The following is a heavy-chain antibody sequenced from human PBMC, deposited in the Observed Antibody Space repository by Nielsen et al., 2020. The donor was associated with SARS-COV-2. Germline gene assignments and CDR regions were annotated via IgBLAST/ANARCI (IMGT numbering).Heavy chain of an antibody. Sequence: SETLSLTCTVSGGSISSYYWSWIRQPPGKRLEWIGYIYYSGSTNYNPSLKSRVTISVDTSKNQFSLKLSSVTAADTAVYYCARQNYSNYARSYYYYYYMDVWGKGTTVTVSS. CDR2: IYYSGST. D-gene: IGHD4-11*01. CDR1: GGSISSYY. CDR3: ARQNYSNYARSYYYYYYMDV. V-gene: IGHV4-59*08. J-gene: IGHJ6*03.